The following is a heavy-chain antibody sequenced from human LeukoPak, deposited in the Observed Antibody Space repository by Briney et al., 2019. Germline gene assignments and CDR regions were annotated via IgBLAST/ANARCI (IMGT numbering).Heavy chain of an antibody. J-gene: IGHJ4*02. V-gene: IGHV1-3*01. CDR2: INAGNGNT. CDR3: ARTYSSGWDGGFDY. D-gene: IGHD6-19*01. CDR1: GYTFTSYA. Sequence: ASVKVSCKVSGYTFTSYAMHWVRQAPGQRLEWMGWINAGNGNTKYSQKFQGRVTITRDTSASTAYMELSSLRSEDTAVYYCARTYSSGWDGGFDYWGQGTLVTVSS.